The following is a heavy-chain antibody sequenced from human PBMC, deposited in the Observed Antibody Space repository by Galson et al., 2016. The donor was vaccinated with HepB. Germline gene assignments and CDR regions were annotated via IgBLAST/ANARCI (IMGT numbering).Heavy chain of an antibody. CDR2: IYSGGDT. V-gene: IGHV3-66*01. J-gene: IGHJ4*02. Sequence: SLRLSCAASGFNVNKKYMSWVRQAPGKGLEWVSVIYSGGDTYYGDSVKGRFTISRNNSKNTLYLQMNSLRAEDTAVYYCARELGDGAFDYWGQGTLVTVSS. D-gene: IGHD2-21*02. CDR3: ARELGDGAFDY. CDR1: GFNVNKKY.